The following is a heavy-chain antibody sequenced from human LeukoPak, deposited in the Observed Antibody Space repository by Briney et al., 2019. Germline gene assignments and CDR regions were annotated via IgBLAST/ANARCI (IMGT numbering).Heavy chain of an antibody. CDR1: GGSISSSGYY. CDR2: IKHSGST. CDR3: ARKEDYDFWSGYSIRFDP. V-gene: IGHV4-39*07. Sequence: SETLSLTCTVSGGSISSSGYYWSWIRQPPGKGLEWIGEIKHSGSTNYNPSLKSRVTISVDTSKNQFSLKLSSVTASDTAVYYCARKEDYDFWSGYSIRFDPWGQGTLVTVSS. J-gene: IGHJ5*02. D-gene: IGHD3-3*01.